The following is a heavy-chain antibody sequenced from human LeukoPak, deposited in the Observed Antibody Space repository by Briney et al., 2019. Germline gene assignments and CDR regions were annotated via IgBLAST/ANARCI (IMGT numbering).Heavy chain of an antibody. CDR1: GFTFSSYN. CDR2: ISSSSSTI. J-gene: IGHJ4*02. Sequence: GGSLRLSCAASGFTFSSYNMNWVRQAPGKGLEWVSYISSSSSTIYYADSVKGRFTISRDNAKNSLYLLMNNLRGEDTAVYYCAREYSSSSGSVSDYWGQGTLVTVSS. V-gene: IGHV3-48*01. CDR3: AREYSSSSGSVSDY. D-gene: IGHD6-6*01.